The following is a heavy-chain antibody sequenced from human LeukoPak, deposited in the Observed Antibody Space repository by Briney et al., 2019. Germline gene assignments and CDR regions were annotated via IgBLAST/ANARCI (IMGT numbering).Heavy chain of an antibody. CDR1: GFTFSGSA. V-gene: IGHV3-73*01. CDR3: TSYMYYDFWSGYRRGFDY. CDR2: IRSKANSYAT. D-gene: IGHD3-3*01. J-gene: IGHJ4*02. Sequence: PGGSLRLSCAASGFTFSGSAMHWVRQASGKGLEWVGRIRSKANSYATAYAASVKGRFTISRDDSKNTAYLQMNSLKTEDTAVYYCTSYMYYDFWSGYRRGFDYWGQGTLVTVSS.